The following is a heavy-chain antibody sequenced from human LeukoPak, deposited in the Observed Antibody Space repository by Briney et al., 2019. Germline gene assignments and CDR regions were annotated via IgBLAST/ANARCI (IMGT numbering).Heavy chain of an antibody. D-gene: IGHD3-22*01. Sequence: GGSLRLSCAASGFTSSSYGMSWVRQAPGKGLEWVSAISGTGISTYHADSVRGRFTISRDNSKNTLYLQMNSLRAEDTAVYYCARRCYYGGSGHYCFDYWGQGTLVTVSS. J-gene: IGHJ4*02. CDR1: GFTSSSYG. V-gene: IGHV3-23*01. CDR2: ISGTGIST. CDR3: ARRCYYGGSGHYCFDY.